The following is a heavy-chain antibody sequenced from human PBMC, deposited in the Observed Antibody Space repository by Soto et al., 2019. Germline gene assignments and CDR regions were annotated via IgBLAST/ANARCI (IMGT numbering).Heavy chain of an antibody. CDR1: GFTFSSYS. V-gene: IGHV3-21*01. Sequence: GGSLRLSCAASGFTFSSYSMNWVRQAPGKGLEWVSSINSSKRNIYYADSVKGRFTISRDNAKNSMYLQMNSLRAEDTAVYYCARDRGVLLSAGTWCGFDPWGQGTLVTVSS. D-gene: IGHD6-13*01. CDR2: INSSKRNI. J-gene: IGHJ5*02. CDR3: ARDRGVLLSAGTWCGFDP.